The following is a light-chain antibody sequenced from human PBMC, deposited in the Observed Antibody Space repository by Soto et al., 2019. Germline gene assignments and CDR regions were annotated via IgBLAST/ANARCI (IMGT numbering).Light chain of an antibody. CDR2: KAS. J-gene: IGKJ1*01. V-gene: IGKV1-5*03. Sequence: DLQMTQSPSTLSASVGDRVTITCRASQSISSWLAWYQQKPGKAPKLLIYKASSLESGVPSRFSGSGSGTEFTLTISSLQPDDFVTYYCQQYNSYCTFGQGTKVEIK. CDR3: QQYNSYCT. CDR1: QSISSW.